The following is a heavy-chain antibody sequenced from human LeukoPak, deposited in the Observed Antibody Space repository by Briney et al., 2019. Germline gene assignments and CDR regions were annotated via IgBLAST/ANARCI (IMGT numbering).Heavy chain of an antibody. Sequence: SETLSLTCTVSGGSISSYYWSWIRQPPGKGLEWIGYIYYSGSANYNPSLKSRVTISVDTSKNQFSLKLSSVTAADTAVYYCARAGAGYSPLDYGGQGTLVTVSS. D-gene: IGHD5-18*01. CDR3: ARAGAGYSPLDY. CDR2: IYYSGSA. V-gene: IGHV4-59*01. CDR1: GGSISSYY. J-gene: IGHJ4*02.